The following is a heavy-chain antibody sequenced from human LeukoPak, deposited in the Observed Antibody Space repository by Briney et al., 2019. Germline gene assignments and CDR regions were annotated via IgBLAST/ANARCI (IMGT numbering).Heavy chain of an antibody. CDR2: ISSSSSYI. V-gene: IGHV3-21*01. CDR3: ARDLYTAMGGFDY. CDR1: GFTFSSYS. J-gene: IGHJ4*02. D-gene: IGHD5-18*01. Sequence: PGGSLRLSCAASGFTFSSYSMNWVRQAPGKGLEWVSSISSSSSYIYYADSVKGRFTISRDNAKNSLYLQMNSLRAEDTAVYYCARDLYTAMGGFDYWGQGTLVTVSS.